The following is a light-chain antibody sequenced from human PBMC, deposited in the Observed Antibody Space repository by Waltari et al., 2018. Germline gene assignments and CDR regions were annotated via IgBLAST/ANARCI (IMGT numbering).Light chain of an antibody. J-gene: IGLJ2*01. CDR3: SSLSSSSTLVV. CDR1: STDVGRYNY. Sequence: QSDLTQPASVSGSPGQSITIFCTGTSTDVGRYNYVSWYQQHPGKAPKLMIYDVTHRRSGVADRFSGSKAGNTASLTISGLQAEDEADYYCSSLSSSSTLVVFGGGTKLTVL. V-gene: IGLV2-14*03. CDR2: DVT.